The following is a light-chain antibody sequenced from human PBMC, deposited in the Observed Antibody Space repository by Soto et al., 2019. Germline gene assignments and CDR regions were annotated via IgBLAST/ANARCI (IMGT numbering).Light chain of an antibody. Sequence: EIVMTQSPATLSVSPGERVTLPCRASQSVSSNLAWYQQKPCQSPRLLIYGASTRATGIPARFSGSGSGTEFTLTISSLQSEDFAVYYCQQYNNWPRTFGQGTKVEIK. J-gene: IGKJ1*01. CDR1: QSVSSN. CDR2: GAS. V-gene: IGKV3-15*01. CDR3: QQYNNWPRT.